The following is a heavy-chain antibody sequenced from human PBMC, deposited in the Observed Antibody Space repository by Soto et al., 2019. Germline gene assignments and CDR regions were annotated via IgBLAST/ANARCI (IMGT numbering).Heavy chain of an antibody. J-gene: IGHJ4*02. V-gene: IGHV1-2*02. CDR3: AKGVDFGVTFDY. CDR2: IIPNSGGK. D-gene: IGHD4-17*01. CDR1: GYSFTGYY. Sequence: QVQLVQSGAEVKKPGASVKVSCKASGYSFTGYYIHWVRQAPGQGLEWMGWIIPNSGGKNYAQEFQGRVTMTRDTSISTAYMELSRLRSVDTAMYYCAKGVDFGVTFDYWGQGTMVTVSS.